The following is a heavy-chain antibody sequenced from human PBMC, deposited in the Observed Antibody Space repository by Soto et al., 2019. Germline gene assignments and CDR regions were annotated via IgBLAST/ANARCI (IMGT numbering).Heavy chain of an antibody. CDR1: GGCISSYY. Sequence: PSETLSLTCTVSGGCISSYYWSWIRQPPGKGLEWIGYIYYSGSTNYNPSLKSRVTISVDTSKNQFSLKLSSVTAADTAVYYCARGGGMGTVTQGAYYDYWGQGTLVTVSS. CDR3: ARGGGMGTVTQGAYYDY. J-gene: IGHJ4*02. V-gene: IGHV4-59*01. CDR2: IYYSGST. D-gene: IGHD4-17*01.